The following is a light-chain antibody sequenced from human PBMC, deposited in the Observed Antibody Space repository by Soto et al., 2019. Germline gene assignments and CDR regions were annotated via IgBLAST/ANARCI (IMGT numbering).Light chain of an antibody. J-gene: IGKJ1*01. Sequence: EIVLTQSTGTLSLSPGERDTLSCRASQSVSSSYLAWYQQKPGQAPRLLIYGASSRATGIPDRFSGSGSGTDFALTISRLEPEEWAVYDCQQYGSSLWAFCQGTKVDIK. CDR1: QSVSSSY. CDR3: QQYGSSLWA. V-gene: IGKV3-20*01. CDR2: GAS.